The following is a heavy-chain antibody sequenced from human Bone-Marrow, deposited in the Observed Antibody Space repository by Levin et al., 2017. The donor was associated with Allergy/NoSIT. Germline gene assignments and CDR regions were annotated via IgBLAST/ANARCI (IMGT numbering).Heavy chain of an antibody. D-gene: IGHD3-10*01. CDR2: TYPGDSDT. CDR1: GYNFAAYW. V-gene: IGHV5-51*01. J-gene: IGHJ4*02. CDR3: ARHSAYGSGTYYLGGFDY. Sequence: NPGESLKISCKASGYNFAAYWIAWVRQMPGKGLEWMGITYPGDSDTRYSPSFQGQVTISADKSNSTAYLQWNSLKASDTAIYYCARHSAYGSGTYYLGGFDYWGQGILVTVSS.